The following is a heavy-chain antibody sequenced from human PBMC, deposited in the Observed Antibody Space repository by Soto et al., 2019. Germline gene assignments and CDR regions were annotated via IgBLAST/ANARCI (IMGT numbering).Heavy chain of an antibody. J-gene: IGHJ5*01. Sequence: SETLSLTCSVSGDSISTVDYFWAWIRQPPGQALEYIGYIYKSATTYYNPSFEGRVAISLDTSKSHFSLNVTSATAADTAVYFCARGRYCLTGRCFPNWFDSWGQGTLVTVSS. D-gene: IGHD2-15*01. CDR3: ARGRYCLTGRCFPNWFDS. CDR2: IYKSATT. CDR1: GDSISTVDYF. V-gene: IGHV4-30-4*01.